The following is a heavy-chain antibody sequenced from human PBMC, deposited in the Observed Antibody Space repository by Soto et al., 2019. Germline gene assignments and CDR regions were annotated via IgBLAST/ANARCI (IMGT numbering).Heavy chain of an antibody. CDR3: AHTQGIVVVPAAIWY. D-gene: IGHD2-2*02. Sequence: VHLLESGGGLVQPGGSLRLSCAASGFTFSSYAMSWVRQAPGKGLEWVSGITASGGSTSYADSVKGRFTISRDNPKNTLYLQMNSLRAEDTAVYYCAHTQGIVVVPAAIWYWGQGTLVTVSS. CDR2: ITASGGST. V-gene: IGHV3-23*01. J-gene: IGHJ4*02. CDR1: GFTFSSYA.